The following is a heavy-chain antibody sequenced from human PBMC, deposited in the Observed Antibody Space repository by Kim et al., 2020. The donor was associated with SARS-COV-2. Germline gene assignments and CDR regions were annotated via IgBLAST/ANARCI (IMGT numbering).Heavy chain of an antibody. D-gene: IGHD6-13*01. V-gene: IGHV3-7*01. J-gene: IGHJ3*02. CDR3: ARDYTTRDSSAWYDAFDI. CDR1: GFTFSSYW. Sequence: GGSLRLSCAASGFTFSSYWMTWVRQAPGKGLEWVANIKQDGSVTHYVDSVKGRFTISRDNAKNSLYLQMNSLRAEGTAVYFCARDYTTRDSSAWYDAFDIWGQGTMVTVSS. CDR2: IKQDGSVT.